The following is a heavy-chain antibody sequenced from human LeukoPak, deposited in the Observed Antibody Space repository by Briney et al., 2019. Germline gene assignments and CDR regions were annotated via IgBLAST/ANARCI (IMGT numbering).Heavy chain of an antibody. CDR1: GFTFSSYW. CDR3: ARAEIRNAFFFDG. J-gene: IGHJ4*02. D-gene: IGHD3-3*01. CDR2: IKQDGSEK. Sequence: GGSLRLSCVASGFTFSSYWMSWVRQAPGKGLEWVANIKQDGSEKYYVDSVKGRFTISRDNAKNSLSLQLNSLRAEDTGIYYCARAEIRNAFFFDGWGQGTLVTVSS. V-gene: IGHV3-7*01.